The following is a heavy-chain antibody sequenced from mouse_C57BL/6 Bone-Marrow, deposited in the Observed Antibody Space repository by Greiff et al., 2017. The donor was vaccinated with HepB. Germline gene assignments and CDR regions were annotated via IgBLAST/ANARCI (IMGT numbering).Heavy chain of an antibody. CDR2: IYPGNSDT. Sequence: EVQLQQSGTVLARPGASVKMSCKTSGYTFTSYWMHWVKQRPGQGLEWIGAIYPGNSDTSYNQKFKGKAKMTAVTYAGTAYLELSSLTNEDSAVYYCTIHYGSSYVWFAYWGQGTLVTVSA. V-gene: IGHV1-5*01. CDR3: TIHYGSSYVWFAY. D-gene: IGHD1-1*01. CDR1: GYTFTSYW. J-gene: IGHJ3*01.